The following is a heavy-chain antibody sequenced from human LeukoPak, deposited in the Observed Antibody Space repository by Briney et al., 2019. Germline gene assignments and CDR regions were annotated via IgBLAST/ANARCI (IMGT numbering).Heavy chain of an antibody. CDR3: ARGVVAAPQTFDY. Sequence: SSETLFLTCTVSGDSISSFYWSWIRQPPGKGLEWIGYISYSGSTNYSPSLKSRVTISVDTSKNQFSLKLTSVTAADTAVYYCARGVVAAPQTFDYWGQGTLVTVSS. V-gene: IGHV4-59*13. J-gene: IGHJ4*02. CDR2: ISYSGST. D-gene: IGHD2-15*01. CDR1: GDSISSFY.